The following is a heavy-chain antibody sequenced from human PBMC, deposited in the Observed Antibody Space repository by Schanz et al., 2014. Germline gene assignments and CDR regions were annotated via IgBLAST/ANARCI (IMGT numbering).Heavy chain of an antibody. CDR3: AKDMEGYCDTMTCPIPAFDI. D-gene: IGHD2-15*01. J-gene: IGHJ3*02. Sequence: EVQLVESGGDLVQPGGSLRLSCAASGITVSSNYMSWVRQAPGKGLEWVANIEGDGTRTYYVDSVKGRFTVSRDNAENSLYLHMRSLRVDDTAVYYCAKDMEGYCDTMTCPIPAFDIWGQGTMVTVSS. CDR2: IEGDGTRT. V-gene: IGHV3-7*01. CDR1: GITVSSNY.